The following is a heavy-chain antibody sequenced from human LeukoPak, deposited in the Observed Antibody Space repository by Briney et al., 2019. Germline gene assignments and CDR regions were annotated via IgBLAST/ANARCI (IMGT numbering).Heavy chain of an antibody. CDR1: GFTFSSYK. J-gene: IGHJ4*02. CDR3: ATDRIAADYVIDY. Sequence: GGSLRLSCAASGFTFSSYKMNWVRQAPGRGLEWVSYISSTGGTIYYADSVKGRFTISRDNAKNSLYLQMNSLRAEDTAVYYCATDRIAADYVIDYWGQGTLVTVSS. V-gene: IGHV3-48*03. D-gene: IGHD4-17*01. CDR2: ISSTGGTI.